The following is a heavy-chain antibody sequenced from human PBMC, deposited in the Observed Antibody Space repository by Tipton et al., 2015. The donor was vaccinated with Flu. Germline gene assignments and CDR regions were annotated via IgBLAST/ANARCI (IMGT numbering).Heavy chain of an antibody. J-gene: IGHJ6*02. V-gene: IGHV4-59*01. CDR3: ARDRPNYYYYGMDV. CDR2: IYYSGST. Sequence: TLSLTCTVSGGSISSYDWSWIRQPPGKGLEWIGYIYYSGSTNYSPSLKSRVTISVDTSKNQFSLKLSSVTAADTAVYYCARDRPNYYYYGMDVWGQGTTVTVSS. CDR1: GGSISSYD.